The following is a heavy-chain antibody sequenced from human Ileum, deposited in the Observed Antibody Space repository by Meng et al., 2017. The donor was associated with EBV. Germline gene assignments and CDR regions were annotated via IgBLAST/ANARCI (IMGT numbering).Heavy chain of an antibody. V-gene: IGHV4-39*01. Sequence: QPQLREADPRIVKPSQPRSRTCGSPSGSSNRCDYDWGWLRQPPGEGLGWIGNIFSTGNTYYNPSLKSRVTISVNTSKSQFSLNLSSVTAADTSVYYCARLVKSGYDYWYFDYWGQGTLVTVSS. D-gene: IGHD5-12*01. CDR2: IFSTGNT. CDR3: ARLVKSGYDYWYFDY. J-gene: IGHJ4*02. CDR1: SGSSNRCDYD.